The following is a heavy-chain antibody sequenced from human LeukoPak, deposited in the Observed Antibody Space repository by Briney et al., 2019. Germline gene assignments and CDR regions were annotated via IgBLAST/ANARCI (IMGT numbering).Heavy chain of an antibody. V-gene: IGHV4-59*01. CDR2: IYYSGRT. D-gene: IGHD6-19*01. J-gene: IGHJ6*03. CDR3: ARVGSSGWYYLDV. CDR1: ARSISSSY. Sequence: SETLSLTCTVSARSISSSYWSWIRQPPGKGLGWIVYIYYSGRTNTHPSLKRRVTIPVDSSKNQFSLKLSSVTAADTAVYYCARVGSSGWYYLDVRGKGTTVTVSS.